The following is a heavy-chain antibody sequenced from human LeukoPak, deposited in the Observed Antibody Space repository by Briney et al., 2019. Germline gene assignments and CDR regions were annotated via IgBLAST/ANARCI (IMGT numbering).Heavy chain of an antibody. V-gene: IGHV4-39*01. CDR2: IYYSGST. CDR1: GGSISSSSYY. CDR3: ARLYGGYVGYLEN. D-gene: IGHD5-12*01. J-gene: IGHJ4*02. Sequence: SETLSLTCTVSGGSISSSSYYWAWIRQPPGKGLEWIGNIYYSGSTYYNASLSSRVTISVDTSKNQLSLKLSSVTAADTAVFYCARLYGGYVGYLENWGQGALVTVSS.